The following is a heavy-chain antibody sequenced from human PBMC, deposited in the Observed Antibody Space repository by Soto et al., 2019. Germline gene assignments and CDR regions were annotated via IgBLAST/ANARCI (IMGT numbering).Heavy chain of an antibody. CDR3: ARGGGVGVAGSAAFDM. CDR1: GYPVTAYY. V-gene: IGHV1-2*02. J-gene: IGHJ3*02. D-gene: IGHD3-3*01. CDR2: INPATGAA. Sequence: QLHLVQSGAVVKKPGASVTVSCSASGYPVTAYYMHWVRQAPGRGLEWLGGINPATGAAKYTQTFQGRVTMTRDTSTSTVFMELSGLTFEGTAVFYCARGGGVGVAGSAAFDMWGQGTLVTVSS.